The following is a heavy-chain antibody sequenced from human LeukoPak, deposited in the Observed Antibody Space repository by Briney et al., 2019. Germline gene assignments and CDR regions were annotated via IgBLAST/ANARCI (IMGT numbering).Heavy chain of an antibody. CDR1: GYTFTGYH. CDR2: INPNSGGT. CDR3: ASAGNEYGGYVVDY. D-gene: IGHD5-12*01. V-gene: IGHV1-2*02. Sequence: ASLKVSCKTSGYTFTGYHMHWVRQAPGQGLEWMGWINPNSGGTNYAQKFQGRVTMTRDMSISIAYMELSRLRSDDTAVYYCASAGNEYGGYVVDYWGQGTLVTVSS. J-gene: IGHJ4*02.